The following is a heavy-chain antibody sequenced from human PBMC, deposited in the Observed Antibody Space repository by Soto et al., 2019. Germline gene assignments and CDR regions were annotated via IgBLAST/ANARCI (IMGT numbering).Heavy chain of an antibody. CDR1: GGSFSGYY. CDR2: INHSGST. CDR3: ARSRLYGSGSYLIDY. J-gene: IGHJ4*02. D-gene: IGHD3-10*01. V-gene: IGHV4-34*01. Sequence: SETLSLTCAVYGGSFSGYYWSWIRQPPGKGLEWIGEINHSGSTNYNPSLKSRVTISVDTSKNQFSLKLSSVTAADTAVYYCARSRLYGSGSYLIDYWGQGTLVTVSS.